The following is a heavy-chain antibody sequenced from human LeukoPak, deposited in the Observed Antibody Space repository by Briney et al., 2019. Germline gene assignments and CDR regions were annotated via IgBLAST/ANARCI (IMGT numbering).Heavy chain of an antibody. CDR2: IKQDGSEK. J-gene: IGHJ5*02. CDR3: ARVGSSWYGARNNWFDP. Sequence: GGSLRLSCLASGFSFSSYAMNWVRQAPGKGLEWVANIKQDGSEKYYVDSVKGRFTISRDNAKNSLYLQMNSLRAEDTAVYYCARVGSSWYGARNNWFDPWGQGTLVTVSS. CDR1: GFSFSSYA. V-gene: IGHV3-7*01. D-gene: IGHD6-13*01.